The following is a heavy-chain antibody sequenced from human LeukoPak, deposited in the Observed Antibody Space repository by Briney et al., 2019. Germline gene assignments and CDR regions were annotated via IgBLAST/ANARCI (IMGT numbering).Heavy chain of an antibody. CDR3: ARCPGSTSFHYYYYYMDV. CDR1: GGSISNYY. J-gene: IGHJ6*03. D-gene: IGHD2-2*01. V-gene: IGHV4-59*12. Sequence: SETLSLTCSVSGGSISNYYWSWIRQPPGKGLEWIGYIYHSGSTYYNPSLKSRVTISVDRSKNQFSLKLSSVTAADTAVYYCARCPGSTSFHYYYYYMDVWGKGTTVTVSS. CDR2: IYHSGST.